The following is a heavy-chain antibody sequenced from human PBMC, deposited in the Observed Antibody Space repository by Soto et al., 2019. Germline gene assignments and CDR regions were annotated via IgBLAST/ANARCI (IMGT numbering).Heavy chain of an antibody. D-gene: IGHD7-27*01. CDR3: ARMGNFYYYYYGMDV. V-gene: IGHV3-13*01. CDR2: IGTAGDT. CDR1: GFTFSSYD. Sequence: GGSLRLSCAASGFTFSSYDMHWVRQATGKGLEWVSAIGTAGDTYYPGSVKGRFTISRENAKNSLYLQMNSLRAEDTAVYYCARMGNFYYYYYGMDVWGQGTTVTVSS. J-gene: IGHJ6*02.